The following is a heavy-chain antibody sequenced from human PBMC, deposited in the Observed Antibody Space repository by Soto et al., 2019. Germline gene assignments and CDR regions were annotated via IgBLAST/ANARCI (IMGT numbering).Heavy chain of an antibody. CDR1: GFTFSSYS. V-gene: IGHV3-21*01. Sequence: GGSLRLSCAASGFTFSSYSMNWVRQAPGKGLEWVSSISSSSSYIYYADSVKGRFTISRDNAKNSLYLQMNSLRAEDTAVYYCARAICSSTSCYFSDYFYYYYYGMDVWGQGTTVTVYS. D-gene: IGHD2-2*01. CDR3: ARAICSSTSCYFSDYFYYYYYGMDV. CDR2: ISSSSSYI. J-gene: IGHJ6*02.